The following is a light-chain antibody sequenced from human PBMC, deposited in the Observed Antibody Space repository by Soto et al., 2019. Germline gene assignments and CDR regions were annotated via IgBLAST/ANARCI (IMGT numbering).Light chain of an antibody. CDR2: DAS. V-gene: IGKV3-11*01. Sequence: EIVLTQSPATLSLSPGERATLSCRASQSVGTFFAWYQQKPGQAPRLLIYDASNRATGIPPRFSGSGSGTDFTLTIRTLEPEDLAVYYCQQGNNWPQRPFGQGTKVDI. CDR3: QQGNNWPQRP. J-gene: IGKJ1*01. CDR1: QSVGTF.